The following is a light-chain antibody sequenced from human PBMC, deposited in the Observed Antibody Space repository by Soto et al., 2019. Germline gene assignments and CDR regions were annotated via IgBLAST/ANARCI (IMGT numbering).Light chain of an antibody. CDR3: QQYKSYTWT. V-gene: IGKV1-16*02. CDR1: EVIGNS. CDR2: AAS. J-gene: IGKJ1*01. Sequence: DIQMTQSPSSLSASVGDRVTITCRASEVIGNSLGWFQQKPGKANETLIFAASSLQSGVTSKFSGSGSGTHFTLTTNSLQPEDFATYYCQQYKSYTWTFGPGTKVDIX.